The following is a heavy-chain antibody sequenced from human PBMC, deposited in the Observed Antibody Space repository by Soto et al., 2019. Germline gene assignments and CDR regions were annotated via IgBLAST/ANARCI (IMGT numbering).Heavy chain of an antibody. V-gene: IGHV4-34*01. J-gene: IGHJ4*02. CDR2: MNLSGSP. CDR3: ARGRGGYYHFDY. Sequence: QVQLQQWGAGLLKPSETLSLTCAVYGGPFSGSYWSWIRQPPGKGLEWIGEMNLSGSPNYNPSLKSRVTIAVDTSKKQFSLKLCAVAAADTAVYYCARGRGGYYHFDYWGQGTLVTVSS. CDR1: GGPFSGSY. D-gene: IGHD3-22*01.